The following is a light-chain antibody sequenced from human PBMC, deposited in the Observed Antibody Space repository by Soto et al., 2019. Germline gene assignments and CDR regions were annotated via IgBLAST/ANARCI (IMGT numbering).Light chain of an antibody. J-gene: IGKJ1*01. V-gene: IGKV1-39*01. CDR3: QQSESTSWT. CDR2: AAS. CDR1: QSISSY. Sequence: DIQMTQSPSSLSASLGDRVTISCRASQSISSYLNWYQQKPGKAPKLLIYAASSLQSGVPSRFSGSGSGTDFTLTISSLRPEDFATYYCQQSESTSWTFGQGTKVDI.